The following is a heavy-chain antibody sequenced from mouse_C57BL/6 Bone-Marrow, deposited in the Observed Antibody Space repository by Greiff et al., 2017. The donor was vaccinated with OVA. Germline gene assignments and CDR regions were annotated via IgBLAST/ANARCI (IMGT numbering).Heavy chain of an antibody. V-gene: IGHV1-81*01. CDR1: GYTFTSYG. D-gene: IGHD2-5*01. J-gene: IGHJ2*01. CDR3: ARSDSNYDFDY. CDR2: IYPRSGNT. Sequence: LQESGAELARPGASVKLSCKASGYTFTSYGISWVKQRTGQGLEWIGEIYPRSGNTYYNEKFKGKATLTADKSSSTAYMELRSLTSEDSAVYFCARSDSNYDFDYWGQGTTLTVSS.